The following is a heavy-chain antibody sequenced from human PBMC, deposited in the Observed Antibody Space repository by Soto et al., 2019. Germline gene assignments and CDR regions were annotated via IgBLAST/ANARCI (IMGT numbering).Heavy chain of an antibody. D-gene: IGHD2-15*01. CDR2: INTDGSST. CDR1: GFTFRSYW. CDR3: ARRGSGGTRGLHY. J-gene: IGHJ4*02. V-gene: IGHV3-74*01. Sequence: EVQLVESGGGLVQPGGSLRLACAASGFTFRSYWMHWVRQAPGKGLVWISRINTDGSSTSYVDSVQGRFTISRDNGKNTLFLQMNSLRGEDTAVYYCARRGSGGTRGLHYWGQGTLVTVSS.